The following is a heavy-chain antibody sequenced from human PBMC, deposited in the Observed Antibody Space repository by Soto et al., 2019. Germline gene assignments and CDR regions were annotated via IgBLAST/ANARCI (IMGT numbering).Heavy chain of an antibody. J-gene: IGHJ3*02. Sequence: ASVKVSCKASGYTFTGYYMHWVRQAPGQGLEWMGWINPNSGGTNYAQKFQGWVTMTRDTSISTAYMELSRLRSDDTAVYYCARTSSPGHKYDAFDIWGQGTMVTVSS. CDR2: INPNSGGT. V-gene: IGHV1-2*04. CDR3: ARTSSPGHKYDAFDI. D-gene: IGHD2-21*01. CDR1: GYTFTGYY.